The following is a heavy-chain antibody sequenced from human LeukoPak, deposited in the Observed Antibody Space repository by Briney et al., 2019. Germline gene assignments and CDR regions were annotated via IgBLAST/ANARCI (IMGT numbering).Heavy chain of an antibody. CDR2: ISSSSSYI. J-gene: IGHJ4*02. D-gene: IGHD1-26*01. Sequence: PGGSLRLSCAASGFTFSSYSMNWVRQAPGKGLEWVSSISSSSSYIYYADSVEGRFTISRDNAKNSLYLQMNSLRAEDTAVYYCARTSGSYRNFDYWGQGTLVTVSS. CDR3: ARTSGSYRNFDY. CDR1: GFTFSSYS. V-gene: IGHV3-21*01.